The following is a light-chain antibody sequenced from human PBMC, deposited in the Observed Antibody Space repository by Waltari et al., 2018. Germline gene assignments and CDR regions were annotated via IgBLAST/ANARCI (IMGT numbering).Light chain of an antibody. CDR3: QQYHSVPLT. J-gene: IGKJ4*01. V-gene: IGKV1-33*01. Sequence: DIHMTQSPSFLSAPVGDRVTITCQASQDIKQSLNWFHQKPGKAPEVLIFDASNSQTGAPSRFSGSGSGTDFTFTISSLQPEDMGTYYCQQYHSVPLTFGGGTKVEIK. CDR1: QDIKQS. CDR2: DAS.